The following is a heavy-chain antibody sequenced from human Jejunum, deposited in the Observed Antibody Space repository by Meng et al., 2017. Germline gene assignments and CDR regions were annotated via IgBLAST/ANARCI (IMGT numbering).Heavy chain of an antibody. CDR2: IDHSGST. CDR1: GGSFSGYY. Sequence: VQLQQWGAGLLKPSETLSLTCAVYGGSFSGYYCGWIRQAPGKGLEWIGDIDHSGSTNYNPSLKNRVTISVDTSRNQISLNLNSVTAADTAVYYCARGGDPRAYYFDYWGQGNLVTVSS. D-gene: IGHD3-10*01. V-gene: IGHV4-34*01. J-gene: IGHJ4*02. CDR3: ARGGDPRAYYFDY.